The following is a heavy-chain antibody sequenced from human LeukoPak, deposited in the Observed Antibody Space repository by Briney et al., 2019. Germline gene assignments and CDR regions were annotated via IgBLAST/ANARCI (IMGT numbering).Heavy chain of an antibody. J-gene: IGHJ6*03. D-gene: IGHD3-9*01. CDR3: ATDADILTGSDYYYYMDV. Sequence: ASVKVSCKVSGYTLTELSMHWVRQAPGKGLEWMGGFDPEDGETIYAQKFQGRVTMTEDTSTDTAYMELSSLRSEGTAVYYCATDADILTGSDYYYYMDVWGKGTTVTVSS. CDR1: GYTLTELS. CDR2: FDPEDGET. V-gene: IGHV1-24*01.